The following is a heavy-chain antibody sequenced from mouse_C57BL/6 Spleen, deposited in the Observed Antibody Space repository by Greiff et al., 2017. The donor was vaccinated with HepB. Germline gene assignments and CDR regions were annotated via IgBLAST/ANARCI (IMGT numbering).Heavy chain of an antibody. V-gene: IGHV2-6-1*01. CDR1: GFSLTSYG. CDR3: ARHVNYYGTYAMDY. J-gene: IGHJ4*01. Sequence: VQLVESGPGLVAPSQSLSITCTVSGFSLTSYGVHWVRQPPGKGLEWLVVIWSDGSTTYNSALKSRLSTSKDNSKSQVFLKMNSLQTDDTAMYYCARHVNYYGTYAMDYWGQGTSVTVSS. CDR2: IWSDGST. D-gene: IGHD1-1*01.